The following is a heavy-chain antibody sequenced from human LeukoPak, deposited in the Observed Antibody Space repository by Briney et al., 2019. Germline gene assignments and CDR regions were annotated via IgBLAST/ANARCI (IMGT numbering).Heavy chain of an antibody. CDR1: GFTFSDYY. V-gene: IGHV3-11*01. CDR2: ISSSGSTI. CDR3: ARTKDRVAFDN. J-gene: IGHJ3*02. Sequence: GGSLRLSCAAPGFTFSDYYMSWIRQAPGKGLEWVSYISSSGSTIYYADSVKGRFTISRDNAKNSLYLQMNSLRAEDTAGYYCARTKDRVAFDNWGQGTMVTVSS. D-gene: IGHD2-15*01.